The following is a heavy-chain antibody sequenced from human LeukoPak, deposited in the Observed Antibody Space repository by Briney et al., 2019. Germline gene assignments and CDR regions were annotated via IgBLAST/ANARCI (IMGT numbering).Heavy chain of an antibody. CDR1: GGSISSHC. Sequence: SETLSLTCTVSGGSISSHCWSWIRQPPGKGLEWIGYISYSGTTNYNPSLKSRVTISVDTSKNQFSLKLTSVTAADTAVYYCARHDLSWYYCDHWGQGTLVSVSS. D-gene: IGHD2-8*02. V-gene: IGHV4-59*08. J-gene: IGHJ4*02. CDR3: ARHDLSWYYCDH. CDR2: ISYSGTT.